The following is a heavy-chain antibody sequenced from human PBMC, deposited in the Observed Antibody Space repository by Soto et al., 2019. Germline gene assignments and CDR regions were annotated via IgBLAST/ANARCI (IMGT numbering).Heavy chain of an antibody. Sequence: SETLSLTCAVYGGSFSGYYWSWIRQPPGKGLEWIGEINHSGSTNYNPSLKSRVTISVDTSKNQFSLKLSSVTAADTAVYYCARAGYYDFWSGYYQQPPNDYWGQGALVTVPS. CDR3: ARAGYYDFWSGYYQQPPNDY. D-gene: IGHD3-3*01. CDR2: INHSGST. V-gene: IGHV4-34*01. J-gene: IGHJ4*02. CDR1: GGSFSGYY.